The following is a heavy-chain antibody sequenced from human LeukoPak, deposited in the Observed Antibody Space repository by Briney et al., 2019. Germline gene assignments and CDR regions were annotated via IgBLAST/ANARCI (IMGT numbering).Heavy chain of an antibody. V-gene: IGHV1-2*04. CDR1: GYTFTGYY. CDR3: ARERDIVVVPAAGGGGSGSYPYFDY. D-gene: IGHD2-2*01. Sequence: ASVNVSCKASGYTFTGYYMHWVRQAPGQGLEWMGWINPNSGGTNYARKFQGWVTMTRDTSISTAYMELSRLRSDDTAVYYCARERDIVVVPAAGGGGSGSYPYFDYWGQGTLVTVSS. CDR2: INPNSGGT. J-gene: IGHJ4*02.